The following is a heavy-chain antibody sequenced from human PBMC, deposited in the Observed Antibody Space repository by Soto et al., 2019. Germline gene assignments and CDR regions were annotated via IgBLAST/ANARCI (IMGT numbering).Heavy chain of an antibody. Sequence: GESLKISCKASGYSFSSYWIGWVRQLPGKGLEWMGIIYPSGSDTRYSPSFRGQVVISADRSISTAYLQWSSLKASDTGTYYCARRVGSSWRYFDSWGQGTLVTVSS. V-gene: IGHV5-51*01. CDR2: IYPSGSDT. CDR1: GYSFSSYW. J-gene: IGHJ4*02. D-gene: IGHD6-13*01. CDR3: ARRVGSSWRYFDS.